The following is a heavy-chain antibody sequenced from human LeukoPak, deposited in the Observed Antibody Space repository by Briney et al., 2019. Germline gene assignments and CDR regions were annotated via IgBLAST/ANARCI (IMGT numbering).Heavy chain of an antibody. J-gene: IGHJ6*02. Sequence: GGSLRLSCAASGFTFSSYAMSWVRQAPGKGLEWVSAISGSGGNTYYADSVKGRFTISRDNSKNTLYLQMNSLRAEDTAVYYCAKCGSGYDRNPFYYYYGMDVWGQGTTVTVSS. CDR3: AKCGSGYDRNPFYYYYGMDV. D-gene: IGHD5-12*01. V-gene: IGHV3-23*01. CDR1: GFTFSSYA. CDR2: ISGSGGNT.